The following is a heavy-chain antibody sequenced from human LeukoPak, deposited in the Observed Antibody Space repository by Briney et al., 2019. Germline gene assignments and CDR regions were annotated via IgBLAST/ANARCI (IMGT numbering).Heavy chain of an antibody. CDR1: GFTFSSYA. J-gene: IGHJ4*02. CDR2: ISYDGSSK. D-gene: IGHD3-22*01. V-gene: IGHV3-30*04. Sequence: GGSLRLSCAASGFTFSSYAMHWVRQAPGKGLEWVAVISYDGSSKYYADSVKGRFTISRDNSKNTLYLQMNSLRAEDTAVYYCARDYYDSSGYYYFDYWGQGTLVTVSS. CDR3: ARDYYDSSGYYYFDY.